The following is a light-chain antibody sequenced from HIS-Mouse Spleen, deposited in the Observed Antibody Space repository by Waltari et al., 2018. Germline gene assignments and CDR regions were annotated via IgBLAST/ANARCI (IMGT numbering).Light chain of an antibody. Sequence: QSVLTHPPSASGTPGQRVPISCSGSSPKLGSNTGNWYQQPPGTAPKLLIYSNNQRPSGVPDRFSGSKSGTSASLAISGLQSEDEADYYCAAWDDSLNGYVFGTGTKVTVL. V-gene: IGLV1-44*01. J-gene: IGLJ1*01. CDR1: SPKLGSNT. CDR2: SNN. CDR3: AAWDDSLNGYV.